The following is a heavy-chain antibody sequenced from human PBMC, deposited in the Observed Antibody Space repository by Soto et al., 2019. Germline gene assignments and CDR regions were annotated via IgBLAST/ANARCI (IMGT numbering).Heavy chain of an antibody. CDR1: GYTFTSYY. Sequence: ASVKVSCKASGYTFTSYYMHWVRQAPGQGLEWMGIINPSGGSTSYAQKFQGRVTMTRGTSTSTVYMELSSLRSEDTAVYYCARSITIFGVVIFSYYYGMDVWGKGTTVTVSS. CDR2: INPSGGST. J-gene: IGHJ6*04. CDR3: ARSITIFGVVIFSYYYGMDV. V-gene: IGHV1-46*01. D-gene: IGHD3-3*01.